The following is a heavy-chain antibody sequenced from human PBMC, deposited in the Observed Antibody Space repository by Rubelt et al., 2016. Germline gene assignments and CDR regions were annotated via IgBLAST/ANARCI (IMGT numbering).Heavy chain of an antibody. Sequence: GGSLRLSCAASGFIFRDYSFSWVRQAPGKGLEWVAVIWYDGSNKYYADSVKGRFTISRDNSKNTLYLQMNSLRAEDTAVYYCAKGYSGSYLDYFDYWGQGTLVTVSS. CDR3: AKGYSGSYLDYFDY. J-gene: IGHJ4*02. D-gene: IGHD1-26*01. CDR1: GFIFRDYS. CDR2: IWYDGSNK. V-gene: IGHV3-33*06.